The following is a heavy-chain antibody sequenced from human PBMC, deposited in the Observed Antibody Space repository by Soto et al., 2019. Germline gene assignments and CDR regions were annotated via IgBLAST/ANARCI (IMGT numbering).Heavy chain of an antibody. V-gene: IGHV4-34*01. CDR3: ARVERGTATTVVAAFDI. D-gene: IGHD1-1*01. Sequence: QEQLQQWGAGLLKPSETLSLTCAVYGGFVSSGNYYWSWIRQPPGTGLEWIGEMSHSGGTHFNPSLKSRVTISVDTSKNKFSLKMSSVTAADTALYYCARVERGTATTVVAAFDIWGPGTMVTVSS. CDR2: MSHSGGT. CDR1: GGFVSSGNYY. J-gene: IGHJ3*02.